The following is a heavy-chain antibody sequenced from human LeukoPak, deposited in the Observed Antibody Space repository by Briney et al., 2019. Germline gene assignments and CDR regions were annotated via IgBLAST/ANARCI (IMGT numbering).Heavy chain of an antibody. CDR2: VSWNSENT. CDR3: AKDGITMVRGTTYYYYYMDV. Sequence: GGSLRLSCGGSGFTFDDHAMHWVRQAPGKGLEWVSGVSWNSENTDYADSVKGRFTISRDNSKNTLYLQMNSLRAEDTAVYYCAKDGITMVRGTTYYYYYMDVWGKGTTVTVSS. J-gene: IGHJ6*03. V-gene: IGHV3-9*01. D-gene: IGHD3-10*01. CDR1: GFTFDDHA.